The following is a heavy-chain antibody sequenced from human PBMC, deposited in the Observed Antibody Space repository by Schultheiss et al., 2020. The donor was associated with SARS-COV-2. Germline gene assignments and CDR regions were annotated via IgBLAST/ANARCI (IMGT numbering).Heavy chain of an antibody. CDR3: ARGEWELLGEVDY. J-gene: IGHJ4*02. V-gene: IGHV4-39*07. Sequence: GSLRLSCTVSGGSISSSSYYWGWIRQPPGKGLEWIGSIYYSGSTYYNPSLKSRVTISVDTSKNQFSLKLSSVTAADTAVYYCARGEWELLGEVDYWGQGTLVTVSS. CDR1: GGSISSSSYY. CDR2: IYYSGST. D-gene: IGHD1-26*01.